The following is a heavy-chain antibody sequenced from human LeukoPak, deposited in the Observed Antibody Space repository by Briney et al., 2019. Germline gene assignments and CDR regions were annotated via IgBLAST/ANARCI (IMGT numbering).Heavy chain of an antibody. CDR2: ISGSGGST. D-gene: IGHD2-2*01. J-gene: IGHJ4*02. CDR1: GSTFSSYA. V-gene: IGHV3-23*01. CDR3: ARVPSFRIVVVPAAMGYYFDY. Sequence: GGSLRLSRAASGSTFSSYAMSWVRQAPGKGLESVSAISGSGGSTYYADSVKGRFTISRDNSKNTLYLQMNSLRAEDTAVYYCARVPSFRIVVVPAAMGYYFDYWGQGTLATVSS.